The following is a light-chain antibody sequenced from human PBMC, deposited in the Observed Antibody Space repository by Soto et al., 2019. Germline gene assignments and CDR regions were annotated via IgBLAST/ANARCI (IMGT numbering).Light chain of an antibody. V-gene: IGLV2-14*01. J-gene: IGLJ1*01. CDR3: SSYTSSSTLDV. CDR1: SCDVGGYNY. CDR2: DVS. Sequence: HSVLTQHASVSGSPGQSITISCTGTSCDVGGYNYVSWYQQHPGKAPKLMIYDVSNRPSGVSNRFSGSKSGNTASLTISGLQAEDEADYYCSSYTSSSTLDVFGTGTKLTVL.